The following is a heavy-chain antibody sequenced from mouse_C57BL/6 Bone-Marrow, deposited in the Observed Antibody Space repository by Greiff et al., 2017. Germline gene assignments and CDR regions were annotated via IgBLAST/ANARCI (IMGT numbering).Heavy chain of an antibody. CDR3: ARERPIYYGNRYAMDY. J-gene: IGHJ4*01. Sequence: EVHLVESGPELVKPGDSVKISCKASGYSFTGYFMNWVMQSHGKSLEWIGRINPYNGDTFYNQKFKGKATLTVDKSSSTAHMELRSLTSEDSAVYYCARERPIYYGNRYAMDYWGQGTSVTVSS. CDR2: INPYNGDT. CDR1: GYSFTGYF. D-gene: IGHD2-1*01. V-gene: IGHV1-20*01.